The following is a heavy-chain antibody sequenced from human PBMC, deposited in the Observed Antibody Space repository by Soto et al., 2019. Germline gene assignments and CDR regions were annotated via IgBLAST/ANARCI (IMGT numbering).Heavy chain of an antibody. Sequence: QVQLQQSGPGLVKPSETLSLTCSVSSGPSSSHNWGWIRQPPGRGLEWIGYVYSTGGTSYNPSLKSRVTISADTSTNHISLTLTSVTAADTAVYYGVRQGIGNLHGLVDVWFQGTTVRVSS. CDR2: VYSTGGT. CDR3: VRQGIGNLHGLVDV. CDR1: SGPSSSHN. V-gene: IGHV4-59*08. D-gene: IGHD1-1*01. J-gene: IGHJ6*02.